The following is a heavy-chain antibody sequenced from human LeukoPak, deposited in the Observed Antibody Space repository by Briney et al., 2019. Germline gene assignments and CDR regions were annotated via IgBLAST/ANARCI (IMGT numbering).Heavy chain of an antibody. CDR1: GFTFTSYA. V-gene: IGHV3-23*01. J-gene: IGHJ4*02. CDR3: AKPSVPGSSSFDY. CDR2: ISGSGGST. Sequence: GGSLRLSCAASGFTFTSYAMSWVRQAPGKGLEWVSAISGSGGSTFYADSVKGRFTISRDNSKNTLYLQMNSLRAEDTAVYYCAKPSVPGSSSFDYWGQGTLVTVSS. D-gene: IGHD6-13*01.